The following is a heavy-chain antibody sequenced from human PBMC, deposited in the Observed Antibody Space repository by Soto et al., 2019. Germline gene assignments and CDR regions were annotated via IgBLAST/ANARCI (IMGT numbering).Heavy chain of an antibody. V-gene: IGHV5-51*01. CDR3: ARPGAPTDTVVYDF. CDR2: IYPGDSET. D-gene: IGHD5-18*01. Sequence: GESLKISCKASGYSFANYWIGWVCQKPGKGLEWMGVIYPGDSETTYSPSFEGQVIISVDRSRGTAFLEWSSLKASDTAMCYCARPGAPTDTVVYDFWGQGTQVTVSS. J-gene: IGHJ4*02. CDR1: GYSFANYW.